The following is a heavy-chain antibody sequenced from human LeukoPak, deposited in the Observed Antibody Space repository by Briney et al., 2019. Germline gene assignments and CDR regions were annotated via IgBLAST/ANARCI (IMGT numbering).Heavy chain of an antibody. CDR2: ISAYNGNT. J-gene: IGHJ4*02. D-gene: IGHD3-22*01. Sequence: ASVKVSCKASGYTFTSYGISWVRQAPGQGLEWMGWISAYNGNTNYAQKLQGRVTMTTDTSTSTAYMELRSLSSDDTAVYYCARAGPYYDSSGYYYQCDYWGQGTLVTVSS. CDR1: GYTFTSYG. V-gene: IGHV1-18*01. CDR3: ARAGPYYDSSGYYYQCDY.